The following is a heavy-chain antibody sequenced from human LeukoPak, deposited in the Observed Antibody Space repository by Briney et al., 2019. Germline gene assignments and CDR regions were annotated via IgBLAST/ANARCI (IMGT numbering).Heavy chain of an antibody. CDR1: GGSFSGYY. Sequence: PSDTLSLTCAVYGGSFSGYYWSWIRQPAGKGLEWIGRMYTSGSTNYNPSLKSRVTISVDKSKNQFSLKLSSVTAADTAVYYCARGEVAGPFDYWGQGTLVTVST. D-gene: IGHD6-19*01. CDR3: ARGEVAGPFDY. V-gene: IGHV4-59*10. J-gene: IGHJ4*02. CDR2: MYTSGST.